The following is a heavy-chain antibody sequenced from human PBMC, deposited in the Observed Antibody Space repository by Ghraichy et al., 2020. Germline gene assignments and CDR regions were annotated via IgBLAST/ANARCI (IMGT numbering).Heavy chain of an antibody. CDR2: ISSSSTTV. V-gene: IGHV3-48*02. CDR1: GFIFSSYT. CDR3: TRPPRDV. Sequence: GGSLRLSCAASGFIFSSYTMNWVRQAPGKGLELVSYISSSSTTVDYADSVKGRFTTSRDNAKKSLYLQMNGLRDEDTAVYFCTRPPRDVWGQGTTVIVSS. J-gene: IGHJ6*02.